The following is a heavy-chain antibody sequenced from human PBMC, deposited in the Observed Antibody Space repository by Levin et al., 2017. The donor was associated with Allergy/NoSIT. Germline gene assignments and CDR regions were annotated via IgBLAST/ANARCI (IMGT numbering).Heavy chain of an antibody. CDR3: AKGLQSFYFDQ. Sequence: GGSLRLSCAASGFTFVSYTMSWVRQAPGKGLEWVSGIDWNGGSTYYSSSVKGRFTVSRDNSKNTLFLQMDSLSAEDTAVYFCAKGLQSFYFDQWGQGAQVTVSS. J-gene: IGHJ4*02. D-gene: IGHD4-11*01. V-gene: IGHV3-23*01. CDR1: GFTFVSYT. CDR2: IDWNGGST.